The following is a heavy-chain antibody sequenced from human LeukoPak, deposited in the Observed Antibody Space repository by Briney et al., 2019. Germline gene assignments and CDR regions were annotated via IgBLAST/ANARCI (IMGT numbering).Heavy chain of an antibody. CDR2: ISAYNGNT. CDR3: ARLVRSGYSYGYAY. CDR1: GYTFTSYG. V-gene: IGHV1-18*01. J-gene: IGHJ4*02. D-gene: IGHD5-18*01. Sequence: GASVKVSCKASGYTFTSYGISWVRQAPGQGLEWMGWISAYNGNTNYAQKLQGRVTMTTDTSTSTAYMELRSLRSDDTAVYYCARLVRSGYSYGYAYWGQGTLVTVSS.